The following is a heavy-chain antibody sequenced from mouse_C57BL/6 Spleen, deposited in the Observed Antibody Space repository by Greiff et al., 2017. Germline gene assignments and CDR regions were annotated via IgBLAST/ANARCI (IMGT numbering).Heavy chain of an antibody. CDR1: GFTFSSYA. CDR2: ISDGGSYT. J-gene: IGHJ2*01. CDR3: ARDPRGLDN. D-gene: IGHD3-1*01. V-gene: IGHV5-4*01. Sequence: EVQLVESGGGLVKPGGSLKLSCAASGFTFSSYAMSWVRQTPEKRLEWVATISDGGSYTYYPANVKGRFTISRDNAKNNLYLQMSHLKSEDTAMYYCARDPRGLDNWGQGTTLTVSS.